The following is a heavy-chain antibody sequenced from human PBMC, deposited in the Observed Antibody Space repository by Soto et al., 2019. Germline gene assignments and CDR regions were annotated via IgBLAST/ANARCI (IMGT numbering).Heavy chain of an antibody. CDR2: ISAYNGNT. V-gene: IGHV1-18*01. CDR1: GYTFTSYC. D-gene: IGHD2-15*01. CDR3: ARHPYCSGGSCYSDFDY. Sequence: ASVKVSCKASGYTFTSYCISWVRQAPGQGLEWMGWISAYNGNTNYAQKLQGRVTMTTDTSTSTAYMELRSLRSDDTAVYYCARHPYCSGGSCYSDFDYWGQGTLVTVSS. J-gene: IGHJ4*02.